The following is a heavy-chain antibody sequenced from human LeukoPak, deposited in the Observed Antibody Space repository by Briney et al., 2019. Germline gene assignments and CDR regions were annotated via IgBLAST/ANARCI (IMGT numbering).Heavy chain of an antibody. CDR1: GFTFSSYS. D-gene: IGHD6-19*01. CDR2: ISSSSSYI. J-gene: IGHJ3*02. Sequence: GGSLRLSCAASGFTFSSYSMNWVRQAPGKGLEWVSSISSSSSYIYYADSVKGRFTISRDNAKNSLYLQMNSLRAEDTAVYYCARDKSSRGWYAWDAFDIWGQGTMVTVSS. V-gene: IGHV3-21*01. CDR3: ARDKSSRGWYAWDAFDI.